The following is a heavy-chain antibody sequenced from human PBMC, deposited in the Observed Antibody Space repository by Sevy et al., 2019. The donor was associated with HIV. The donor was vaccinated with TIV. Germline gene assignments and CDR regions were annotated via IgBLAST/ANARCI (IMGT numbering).Heavy chain of an antibody. CDR2: IRYDGTTK. J-gene: IGHJ3*02. CDR3: ARLGSTTVTTSDAFDI. CDR1: TFDFSSSG. Sequence: GGSLRLSCAASTFDFSSSGMNWVRQAPGKGLEWVTFIRYDGTTKYYRDSVNGRFTISRDNSKNTVYLQMNSLRPEDTDTYYCARLGSTTVTTSDAFDIWGQGTTVTVSS. V-gene: IGHV3-30*02. D-gene: IGHD4-17*01.